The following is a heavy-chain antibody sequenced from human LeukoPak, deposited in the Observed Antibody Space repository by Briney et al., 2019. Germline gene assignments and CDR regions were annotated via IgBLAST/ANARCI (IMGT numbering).Heavy chain of an antibody. CDR2: IKDRGDGGTT. Sequence: PGGSLRLSCAASGFTLSNVWLTWVRQAPGKGLEWVGRIKDRGDGGTTDYAAPVKGRFTISRDESKNTLYLQMNSLKAEDTGFYYCATFPLGYWGQGTLVTVSS. V-gene: IGHV3-15*01. CDR1: GFTLSNVW. D-gene: IGHD3-16*01. J-gene: IGHJ4*02. CDR3: ATFPLGY.